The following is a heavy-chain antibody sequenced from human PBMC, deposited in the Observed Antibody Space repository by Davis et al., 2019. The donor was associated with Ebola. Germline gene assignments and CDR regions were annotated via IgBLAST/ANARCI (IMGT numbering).Heavy chain of an antibody. CDR3: ARGPDWFDP. CDR2: INTDTGNP. CDR1: GYAFSNYA. V-gene: IGHV7-4-1*02. Sequence: ASVKVSCKASGYAFSNYAMNWVRQAPGQGLEWMGWINTDTGNPTYAQGFTGRFVFSLDTSVSTAYLQISSLKAEDTAVYYCARGPDWFDPWGQGTLVTVSS. J-gene: IGHJ5*02.